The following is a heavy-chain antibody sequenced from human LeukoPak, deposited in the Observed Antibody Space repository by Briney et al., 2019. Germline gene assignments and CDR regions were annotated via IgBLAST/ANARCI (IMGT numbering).Heavy chain of an antibody. CDR1: EFTFSSYW. CDR2: IKQDGSEK. CDR3: ARVSGYNWKEGYFDY. D-gene: IGHD1-20*01. V-gene: IGHV3-7*01. J-gene: IGHJ4*02. Sequence: GGSLRLSCAASEFTFSSYWMSWVRQAPGKGLEWVANIKQDGSEKYYVDSVKGRFTISRDNAKNSLYLQMNSLRAEDTAVYYCARVSGYNWKEGYFDYWGQGTLVTVSS.